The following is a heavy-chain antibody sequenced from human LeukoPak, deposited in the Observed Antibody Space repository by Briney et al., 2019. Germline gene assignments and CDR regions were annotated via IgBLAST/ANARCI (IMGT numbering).Heavy chain of an antibody. J-gene: IGHJ6*02. CDR3: ATAPLLRGERGEHYKYVMDV. V-gene: IGHV4/OR15-8*02. CDR1: VGSLSSGNW. D-gene: IGHD2-15*01. Sequence: LETLSLTCAVSVGSLSSGNWWSWVRQPPGKGLEWIGEFYHNGTPNNSPPPTSRATISTDTFQQQFSRSLTSVTAADTAVYYCATAPLLRGERGEHYKYVMDVWGQGTTVIVSS. CDR2: FYHNGTP.